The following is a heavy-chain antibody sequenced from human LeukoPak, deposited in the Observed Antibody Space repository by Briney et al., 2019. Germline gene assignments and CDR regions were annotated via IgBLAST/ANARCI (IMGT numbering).Heavy chain of an antibody. CDR1: GLTLNSYG. V-gene: IGHV3-30*18. CDR2: ISYDGSNE. CDR3: AKEFMTYYQDAFDI. J-gene: IGHJ3*02. D-gene: IGHD3-22*01. Sequence: GGSLRLSCAASGLTLNSYGMHWVRQAPGKGLEWVATISYDGSNEYYADSVKGRFTISRDNSQDTLYLEMNSLRAEDTAVYYCAKEFMTYYQDAFDIWGQGTMVTVSS.